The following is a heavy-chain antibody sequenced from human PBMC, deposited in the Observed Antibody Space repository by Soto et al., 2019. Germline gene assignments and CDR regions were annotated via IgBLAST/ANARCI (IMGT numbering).Heavy chain of an antibody. CDR2: IYYSGST. Sequence: PSETLSLTCTVSGGSISSYYWSWIRQPPGKGLERIGYIYYSGSTNYNPSLKNRVTISVDTSKNQFSLKLSSVTAADTAVYYCARDQGGYSGYDYTPIYFYYYGMDVWGQGTTVTVSS. CDR3: ARDQGGYSGYDYTPIYFYYYGMDV. V-gene: IGHV4-59*01. CDR1: GGSISSYY. D-gene: IGHD5-12*01. J-gene: IGHJ6*02.